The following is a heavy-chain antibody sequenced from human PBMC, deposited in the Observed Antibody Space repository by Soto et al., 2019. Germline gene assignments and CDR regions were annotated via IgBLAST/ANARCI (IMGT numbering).Heavy chain of an antibody. J-gene: IGHJ2*01. Sequence: EVQLLESGGGLVQPGGSLRLSCAASGFTFSSYAMSWVRQAPGKGLEWVSAISGSGGSTYYADSVKGRFTISRDNSKNTLYLQMIRLRAEDTAVYYCAKERRITMIVVVITLGWYFDLWGRGNLVTVSS. D-gene: IGHD3-22*01. V-gene: IGHV3-23*01. CDR3: AKERRITMIVVVITLGWYFDL. CDR2: ISGSGGST. CDR1: GFTFSSYA.